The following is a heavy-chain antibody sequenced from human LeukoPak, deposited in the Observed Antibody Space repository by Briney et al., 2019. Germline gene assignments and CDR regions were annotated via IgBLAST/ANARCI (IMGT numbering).Heavy chain of an antibody. J-gene: IGHJ6*02. V-gene: IGHV1-69*13. CDR2: IIPIFGTA. CDR3: ARSYFQTVVVPAAIEKYYYGMDV. CDR1: GGTFSSYA. Sequence: ASVKVSCKASGGTFSSYAISWVRQAPGQGLEWMGGIIPIFGTANYAQKFQGRVTITADESTSTAYMELSSLRSGDTAVYYCARSYFQTVVVPAAIEKYYYGMDVWGQGTTVTVSS. D-gene: IGHD2-2*01.